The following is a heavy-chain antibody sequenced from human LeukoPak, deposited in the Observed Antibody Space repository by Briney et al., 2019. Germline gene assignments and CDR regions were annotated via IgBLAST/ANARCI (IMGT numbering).Heavy chain of an antibody. CDR1: GFTFSSYA. J-gene: IGHJ3*02. V-gene: IGHV3-30*04. Sequence: QPGGSLRLSCAASGFTFSSYAMHWVRQAPGKGLEWVAVISYDGSNKYYADSVKGRFTISRDNSKNTLYLRMNSLRAEDTAVYYCARALGELLRYFDWLLGSDAFDIWGQGTMVTVSS. CDR3: ARALGELLRYFDWLLGSDAFDI. CDR2: ISYDGSNK. D-gene: IGHD3-9*01.